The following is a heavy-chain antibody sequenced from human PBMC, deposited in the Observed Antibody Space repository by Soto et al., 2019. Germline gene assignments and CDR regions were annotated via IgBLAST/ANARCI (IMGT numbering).Heavy chain of an antibody. V-gene: IGHV3-30*18. Sequence: PGGSLRLSCAASGFTFSSYGMHWVRQAPGKGLEWVAVISYDGSNKYYADSVKGRFTISRDNSKNTLYLQMNSLRAEDTAVYYCAKEGGSSPLDYWGQGTLVTSPQ. J-gene: IGHJ4*02. CDR2: ISYDGSNK. CDR3: AKEGGSSPLDY. CDR1: GFTFSSYG. D-gene: IGHD6-13*01.